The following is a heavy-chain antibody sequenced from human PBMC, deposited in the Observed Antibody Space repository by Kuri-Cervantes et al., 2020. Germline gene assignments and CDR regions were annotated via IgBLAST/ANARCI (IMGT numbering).Heavy chain of an antibody. J-gene: IGHJ4*02. D-gene: IGHD5-12*01. CDR1: GGTFTSYG. CDR2: IIPIFGTA. V-gene: IGHV1-69*06. Sequence: SVKVSCKASGGTFTSYGISWVRQAPGQGLEWMGGIIPIFGTANYAQKFQGRVTITADKSTSTAYMELSSLRSEDTAVYYCARVGIRGYSGYDGDYWGQGTLVTVSS. CDR3: ARVGIRGYSGYDGDY.